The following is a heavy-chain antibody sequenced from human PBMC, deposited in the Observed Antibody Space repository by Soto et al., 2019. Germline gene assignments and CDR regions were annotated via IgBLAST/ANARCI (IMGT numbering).Heavy chain of an antibody. CDR1: GGSISSGGYY. Sequence: QVQLQESGPGLVKPSQTLSLTCTVSGGSISSGGYYWSWIRQHPGKGLEWIGYIYYSGSTYYNPSLKSRVTISVDTSKTQCSLKLSSVTAADTAVYYWARGGRGYYYYMDVWGKGTTVTVSS. CDR3: ARGGRGYYYYMDV. D-gene: IGHD1-26*01. V-gene: IGHV4-31*03. J-gene: IGHJ6*03. CDR2: IYYSGST.